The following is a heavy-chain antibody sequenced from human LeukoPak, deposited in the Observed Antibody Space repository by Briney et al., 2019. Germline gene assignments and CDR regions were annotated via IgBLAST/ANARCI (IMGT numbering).Heavy chain of an antibody. Sequence: ASVKVSCKASGYTFTGYYMHWVRQAPGQGLEWMGWISAYNGNTNYAQKLQGRVTMTTDASTSTAYMELRSQRSDDTAVYYCARPWGNWFDPWGQGTLVTVSS. J-gene: IGHJ5*02. CDR3: ARPWGNWFDP. CDR1: GYTFTGYY. D-gene: IGHD7-27*01. CDR2: ISAYNGNT. V-gene: IGHV1-18*04.